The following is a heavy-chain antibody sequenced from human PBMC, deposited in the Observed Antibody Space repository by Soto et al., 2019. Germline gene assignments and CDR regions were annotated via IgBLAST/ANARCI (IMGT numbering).Heavy chain of an antibody. D-gene: IGHD6-13*01. V-gene: IGHV1-8*01. CDR3: ARGMSSSWFGRTGWFAP. Sequence: QVQLVQSGAEVKKPGASVKVSCRASGYTFTSYDINWVRQATGQGLEWMGWMNPNSGNTGYAQKFQGRVTMTRNTSIRTAYMELSSLRSEDTAVYYCARGMSSSWFGRTGWFAPWGQGTLVTVSS. J-gene: IGHJ5*02. CDR1: GYTFTSYD. CDR2: MNPNSGNT.